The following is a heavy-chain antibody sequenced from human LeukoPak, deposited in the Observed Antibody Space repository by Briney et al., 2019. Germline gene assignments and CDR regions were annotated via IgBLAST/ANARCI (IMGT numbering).Heavy chain of an antibody. V-gene: IGHV3-30*18. Sequence: GGSLRLSCAASGFTFSSYGMHWVRQAPGKGLEWVAVISYDGSNKYYADSVKGRFTISRDNSKNTLYLQMNSLRAEDTAVYYCAKGAPQLVLRFLSLYYYYGMDVWGQGTTVTVSS. CDR1: GFTFSSYG. D-gene: IGHD3-3*01. J-gene: IGHJ6*02. CDR2: ISYDGSNK. CDR3: AKGAPQLVLRFLSLYYYYGMDV.